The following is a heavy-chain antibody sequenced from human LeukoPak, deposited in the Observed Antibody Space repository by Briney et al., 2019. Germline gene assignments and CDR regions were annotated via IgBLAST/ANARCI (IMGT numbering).Heavy chain of an antibody. D-gene: IGHD5-12*01. J-gene: IGHJ6*02. CDR3: AIGGYGVHGGMDV. CDR2: IIPIFGTA. Sequence: VASVKVSCKASGGTFIIYAISWVRQAPGQGLEWMGGIIPIFGTANYAQKFQGRVTITADESTSTAYMELSSLRSEDTAVYYCAIGGYGVHGGMDVWGQGTTVTVSS. CDR1: GGTFIIYA. V-gene: IGHV1-69*13.